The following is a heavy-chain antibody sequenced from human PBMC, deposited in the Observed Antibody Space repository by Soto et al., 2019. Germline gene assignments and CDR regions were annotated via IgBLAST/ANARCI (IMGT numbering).Heavy chain of an antibody. D-gene: IGHD1-26*01. Sequence: QVQLVQSGAEVKMPGSSVKVSCQVSGGSFSSYDLNWVRQAPGQGLEWMGGFSPNCRTAECSQRFQGRVTMTADEFTNTADMELTSLPSEDTAIYYCAGRRGVQNFQVPEDGFDPWGQGTLVIVSS. V-gene: IGHV1-69*01. CDR2: FSPNCRTA. CDR1: GGSFSSYD. CDR3: AGRRGVQNFQVPEDGFDP. J-gene: IGHJ5*02.